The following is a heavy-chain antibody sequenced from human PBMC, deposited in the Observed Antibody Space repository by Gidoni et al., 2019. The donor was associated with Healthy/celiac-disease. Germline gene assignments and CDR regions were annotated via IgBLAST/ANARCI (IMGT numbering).Heavy chain of an antibody. Sequence: QVQLQPWGAGLLKPSDTLSLTCAVYGGSFSGYYWSWIRQPPGKGLEWIGEINHSGSTNYNPSLKSRVTISVDTSKNQFSLKLSSVTAADTAVYYCASLGAYCGGDCYSPWGMDVWGQGTTVTVSS. CDR1: GGSFSGYY. D-gene: IGHD2-21*02. V-gene: IGHV4-34*01. CDR3: ASLGAYCGGDCYSPWGMDV. J-gene: IGHJ6*02. CDR2: INHSGST.